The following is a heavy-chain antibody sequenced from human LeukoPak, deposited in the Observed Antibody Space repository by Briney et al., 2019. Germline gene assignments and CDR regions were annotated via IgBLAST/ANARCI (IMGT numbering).Heavy chain of an antibody. CDR3: ARSTDTYSSGWYVDYCYYMDV. D-gene: IGHD6-19*01. CDR1: GGSFSGYY. CDR2: INHSGST. Sequence: SETLSLTCAVYGGSFSGYYWSWIRQPPGKGLEWIGEINHSGSTNYNPSLKSRVTISVDTSKNQFSLKLSSVTAADTAVYYCARSTDTYSSGWYVDYCYYMDVWGKGTTVTISS. J-gene: IGHJ6*03. V-gene: IGHV4-34*01.